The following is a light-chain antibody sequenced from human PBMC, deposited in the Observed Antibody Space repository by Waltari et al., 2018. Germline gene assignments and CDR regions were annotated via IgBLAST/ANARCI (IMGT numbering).Light chain of an antibody. CDR1: SWHSSTI. CDR2: VNSDGGH. CDR3: QTGGHGTWV. V-gene: IGLV4-69*01. Sequence: QLVVTQSPSASASLGASVKLTCTLSSWHSSTIIAWLQQQPEKGPRYLMKVNSDGGHSRGDGIPDRVAGSSAGAERHLTMSSRQAEDEDDYYCQTGGHGTWVFGGGTKLTVL. J-gene: IGLJ3*02.